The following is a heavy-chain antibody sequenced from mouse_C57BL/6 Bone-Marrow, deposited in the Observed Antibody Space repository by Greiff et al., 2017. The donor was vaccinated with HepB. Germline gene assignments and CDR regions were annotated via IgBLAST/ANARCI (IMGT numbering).Heavy chain of an antibody. Sequence: QVQLQQPGAELVRPGSSVKLSCKASGYTFTSYWMDWVKQRPGQGLEWIGNIYPSDSETHYNQKFKDKATLTVDKSSSTAYMQLSSLTSEDSAVYYCARIYYGRSYWYFDVWGKGTTVTVSS. CDR2: IYPSDSET. V-gene: IGHV1-61*01. CDR3: ARIYYGRSYWYFDV. CDR1: GYTFTSYW. J-gene: IGHJ1*03. D-gene: IGHD1-1*01.